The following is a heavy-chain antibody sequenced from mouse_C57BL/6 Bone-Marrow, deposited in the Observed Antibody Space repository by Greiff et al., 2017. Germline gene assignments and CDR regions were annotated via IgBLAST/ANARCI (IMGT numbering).Heavy chain of an antibody. J-gene: IGHJ2*01. CDR3: ARDRGLLRIDY. CDR2: ISYDGSN. Sequence: VQLQESGPGLVKPSQSLSLTCSVTGYSIPSGYYWNWIRQFPGNKLEWMGYISYDGSNNYNPSLKNRISITRDTSKNQFFLKLNSVTTEDTATYYCARDRGLLRIDYWGQGTTLTVSS. CDR1: GYSIPSGYY. V-gene: IGHV3-6*01. D-gene: IGHD1-1*01.